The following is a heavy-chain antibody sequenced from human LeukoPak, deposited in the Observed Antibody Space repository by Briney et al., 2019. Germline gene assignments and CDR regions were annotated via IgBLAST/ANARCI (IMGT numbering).Heavy chain of an antibody. CDR1: GGSFSGYY. Sequence: PSETLSPTCAVYGGSFSGYYWSWIRQLPGKGLEWIGEINHSGSTNYNPSLKSRVTISVDTSKNQFSLKLSSVTAADTAVYYCARASYYYESTGYFPPFDYWGRGTLVTVSS. CDR3: ARASYYYESTGYFPPFDY. D-gene: IGHD3-22*01. CDR2: INHSGST. V-gene: IGHV4-34*01. J-gene: IGHJ4*02.